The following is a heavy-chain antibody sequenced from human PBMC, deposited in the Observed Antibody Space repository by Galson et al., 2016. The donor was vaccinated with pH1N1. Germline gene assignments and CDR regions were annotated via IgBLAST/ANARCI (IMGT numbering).Heavy chain of an antibody. CDR2: IDPSNGGT. CDR3: IRDLGRLRDF. V-gene: IGHV1-46*03. D-gene: IGHD7-27*01. CDR1: GYIFTRDY. Sequence: SVKVSCKASGYIFTRDYFHWVRQAPGQGLKWMGVIDPSNGGTTFAQKFQGLVTMTRDTSTSTVYMEVSGRKSDDTAVYYCIRDLGRLRDFWGQGTLVTVSS. J-gene: IGHJ4*02.